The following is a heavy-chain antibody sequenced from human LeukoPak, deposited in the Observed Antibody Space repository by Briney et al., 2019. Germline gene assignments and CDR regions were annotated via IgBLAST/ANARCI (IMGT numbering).Heavy chain of an antibody. V-gene: IGHV4-39*01. CDR2: IDYSGTT. D-gene: IGHD5-12*01. Sequence: SETLSLTCAVSGVSISSSGYYWGWIRQPPEKGREWMGSIDYSGTTYYNPSLKSRVAISVDTSKNQFSLKLSSVTAADTAVYYCARHVGYEYFDYWGQGALVTVSS. J-gene: IGHJ4*02. CDR3: ARHVGYEYFDY. CDR1: GVSISSSGYY.